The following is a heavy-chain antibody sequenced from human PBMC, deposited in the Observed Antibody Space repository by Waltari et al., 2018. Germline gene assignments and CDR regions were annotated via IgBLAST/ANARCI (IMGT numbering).Heavy chain of an antibody. CDR3: ARGGSGSSFYYYYYGMDV. D-gene: IGHD1-26*01. Sequence: QVQLQESGPGLVKPSETLSLTCAVSGYSISSGYYWGWIRQPPGKGLEWIGSIYHSGSTYYNPALKSRVTISVDTSKNQFSLKLSSVTAADTAVYYCARGGSGSSFYYYYYGMDVWGQGTTVTVSS. CDR2: IYHSGST. CDR1: GYSISSGYY. V-gene: IGHV4-38-2*01. J-gene: IGHJ6*02.